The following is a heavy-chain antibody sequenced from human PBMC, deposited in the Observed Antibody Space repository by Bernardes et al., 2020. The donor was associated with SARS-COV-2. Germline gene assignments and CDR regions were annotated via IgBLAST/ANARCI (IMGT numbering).Heavy chain of an antibody. Sequence: ASVKVSCKASGYMFSNYNMHWVRQALGQGLEWMGWIYVGNGNTKHSENFQDRVTITRDTSASTAYMELSSLRSADAAVYYCVRNPPADILTGPPDYRGQGPLVTVSS. J-gene: IGHJ4*02. CDR2: IYVGNGNT. D-gene: IGHD3-9*01. V-gene: IGHV1-3*01. CDR1: GYMFSNYN. CDR3: VRNPPADILTGPPDY.